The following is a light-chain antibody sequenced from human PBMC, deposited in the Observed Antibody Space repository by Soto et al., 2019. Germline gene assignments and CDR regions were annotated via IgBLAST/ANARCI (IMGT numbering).Light chain of an antibody. CDR1: QSISNY. Sequence: DIQMTQSPSSLSASVGDRVTITCRASQSISNYLNWYQQKPGKAPNLLIYAASSLQSGVPSRFSGSGSGTDFTLTISNLQPEDFATYYCQQSFSTPLTFGGGTKVESK. V-gene: IGKV1-39*01. CDR2: AAS. J-gene: IGKJ4*01. CDR3: QQSFSTPLT.